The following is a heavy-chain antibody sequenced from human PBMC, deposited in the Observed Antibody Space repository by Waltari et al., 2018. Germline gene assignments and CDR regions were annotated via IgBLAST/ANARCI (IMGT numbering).Heavy chain of an antibody. Sequence: EVQLVESGGGLVQPGGSLRLSCEASGFSFNKFWMYWVRQSPGKGLVGVSRINGDGVPTNYADFVKGRYTISRDDAKNTVYLQMNSLTVEDTAVYFCARGWETPPDYWGQGTLVIVSS. D-gene: IGHD1-26*01. V-gene: IGHV3-74*01. CDR2: INGDGVPT. J-gene: IGHJ4*02. CDR3: ARGWETPPDY. CDR1: GFSFNKFW.